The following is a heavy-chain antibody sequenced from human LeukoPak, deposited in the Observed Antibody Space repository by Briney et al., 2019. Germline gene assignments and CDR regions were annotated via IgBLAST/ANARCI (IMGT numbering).Heavy chain of an antibody. CDR2: IYYSGST. Sequence: SETLSLTCTVSGGSISSHYWSWIRQPPGRGLEWIGYIYYSGSTNYNPSLKSRVTISVDTSKNQFSLKLSSVTAADTAVYYCAREGDYFDYWGQGTLVTVSS. CDR3: AREGDYFDY. CDR1: GGSISSHY. J-gene: IGHJ4*02. V-gene: IGHV4-59*11.